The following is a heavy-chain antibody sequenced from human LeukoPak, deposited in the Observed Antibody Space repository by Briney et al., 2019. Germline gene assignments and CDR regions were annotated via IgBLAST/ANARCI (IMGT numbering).Heavy chain of an antibody. V-gene: IGHV3-48*04. CDR2: INSSSSTI. D-gene: IGHD3-10*01. Sequence: GGSLRLSCVASGFTFSSCSMNWVRQAPGKGLEWISYINSSSSTIYYADSVKGRFTVSRDNAKNSLYLQMNSLRAEDTAVYYCASPVLLIRGVTVDYWGQGTLVTVSS. CDR3: ASPVLLIRGVTVDY. CDR1: GFTFSSCS. J-gene: IGHJ4*02.